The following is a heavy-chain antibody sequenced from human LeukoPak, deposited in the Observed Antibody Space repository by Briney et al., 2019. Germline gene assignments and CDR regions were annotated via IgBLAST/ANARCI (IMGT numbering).Heavy chain of an antibody. CDR1: GGSFSGYY. V-gene: IGHV4-34*01. Sequence: PSETLSLTCAVYGGSFSGYYWSWIRQPPGKGLEWIGETNHSGSTNYNPSLKSRVTISVDTSKNQFSLKLSSVTAADTAVYYCARSGGAFDIWGQGTMVTVSS. J-gene: IGHJ3*02. D-gene: IGHD6-25*01. CDR2: TNHSGST. CDR3: ARSGGAFDI.